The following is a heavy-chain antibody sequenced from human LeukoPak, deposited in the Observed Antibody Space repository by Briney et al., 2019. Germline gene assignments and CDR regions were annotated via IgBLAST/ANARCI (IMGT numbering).Heavy chain of an antibody. CDR2: IKQDGSEK. Sequence: GGFLRLSCAASGFTFSSYWMSWVRQAPGKGLEWVANIKQDGSEKYYVDSVKGRFTISRDNAKNSLYLQMNSLRAEDTAVYYCATGKSGSRGPFDYWGQGTLVTVSS. CDR3: ATGKSGSRGPFDY. D-gene: IGHD1-26*01. V-gene: IGHV3-7*01. CDR1: GFTFSSYW. J-gene: IGHJ4*02.